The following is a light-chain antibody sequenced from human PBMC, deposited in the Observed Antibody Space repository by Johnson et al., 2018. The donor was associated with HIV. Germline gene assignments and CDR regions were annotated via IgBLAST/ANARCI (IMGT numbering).Light chain of an antibody. CDR2: DNN. V-gene: IGLV1-51*01. CDR1: SSNIGNNY. CDR3: GTWDSGLRTGF. Sequence: QSVLTQPPSVSAAPGQKVTISCSGSSSNIGNNYVSWYQQLPGTAPKLLIYDNNKRPSGIPDRFSGSKSGTSATLGITGLQTGDEADYYCGTWDSGLRTGFCGTGTKVTVL. J-gene: IGLJ1*01.